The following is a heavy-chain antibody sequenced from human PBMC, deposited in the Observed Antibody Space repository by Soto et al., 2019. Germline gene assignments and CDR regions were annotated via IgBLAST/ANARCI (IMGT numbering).Heavy chain of an antibody. V-gene: IGHV2-5*02. CDR2: SYWDHTD. CDR3: AYALRGSSCSRARCYYFDY. Sequence: SGPTLVNPTETLTLTCTFSGFSRSTNGEGVGWIRQPPGKALEWLALSYWDHTDRYSPSLKSRVTITRDTSKNQVVLTVTNMDPVDTATYFCAYALRGSSCSRARCYYFDYWGQGTPVTVSS. CDR1: GFSRSTNGEG. D-gene: IGHD2-15*01. J-gene: IGHJ4*02.